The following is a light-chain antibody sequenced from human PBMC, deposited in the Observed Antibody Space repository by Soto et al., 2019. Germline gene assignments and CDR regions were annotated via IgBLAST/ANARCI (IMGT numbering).Light chain of an antibody. J-gene: IGKJ5*01. Sequence: EIVMTQSPATLSLSPGERATLSCRASQSVSSNLAWYQQKPGQAPRLLIYGASTRATRIPARFSGSGSGTEFTLTISSLQSEDFAVYYCQQYNNWPITFGQGTRLEIK. CDR1: QSVSSN. CDR2: GAS. V-gene: IGKV3-15*01. CDR3: QQYNNWPIT.